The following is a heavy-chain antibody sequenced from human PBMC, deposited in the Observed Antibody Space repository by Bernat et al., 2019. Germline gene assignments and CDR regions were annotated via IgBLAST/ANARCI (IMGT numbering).Heavy chain of an antibody. V-gene: IGHV3-74*01. D-gene: IGHD3-3*01. Sequence: EVQLVESGGGLVQPGGSLRLSCAASGFTFSSYWMHWVRQAPGKGLVWVSRINSDGSSTSYADSVKGRFTISGDNAKNTLYLQMNSLRAEDTAVYYCARAKYYDFWSGYPLYYMDVWGKGTTVTVSS. CDR1: GFTFSSYW. J-gene: IGHJ6*03. CDR3: ARAKYYDFWSGYPLYYMDV. CDR2: INSDGSST.